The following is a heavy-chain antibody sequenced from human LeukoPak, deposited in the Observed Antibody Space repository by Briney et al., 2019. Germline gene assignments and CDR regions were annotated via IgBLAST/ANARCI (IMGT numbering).Heavy chain of an antibody. D-gene: IGHD4-17*01. Sequence: PGGSLRLSCSASGFTFSNYAMHWVRQAPGKGLEYVSGISSNGGSTYYADSVKGRFSISRDNFKNTVYLQMSSLRGEDTAVYYCVKVGTYGEYDYWGQGTLVTVSS. CDR1: GFTFSNYA. CDR3: VKVGTYGEYDY. J-gene: IGHJ4*02. V-gene: IGHV3-64D*09. CDR2: ISSNGGST.